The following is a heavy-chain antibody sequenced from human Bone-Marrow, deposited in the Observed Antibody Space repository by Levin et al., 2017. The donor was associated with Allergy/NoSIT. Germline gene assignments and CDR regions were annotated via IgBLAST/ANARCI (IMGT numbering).Heavy chain of an antibody. CDR2: IWYDGSNK. Sequence: GESLKISCAASGFTFSDFGIHWVRQAPGKGLEWVAVIWYDGSNKNYTDSVKGRFPISRDNSKNTLYLQMDSLRAEDTAVYYCARDRYSAVAGIDWTHPLDYWGQGTLVTVSS. J-gene: IGHJ4*02. V-gene: IGHV3-33*01. CDR3: ARDRYSAVAGIDWTHPLDY. D-gene: IGHD6-19*01. CDR1: GFTFSDFG.